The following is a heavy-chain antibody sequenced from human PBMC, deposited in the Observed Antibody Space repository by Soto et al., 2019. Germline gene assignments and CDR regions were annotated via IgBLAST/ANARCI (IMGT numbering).Heavy chain of an antibody. CDR2: AYYSGST. CDR1: GGSISHYY. D-gene: IGHD2-8*01. CDR3: ARDRSTYGGGGTGEVKENWFDP. Sequence: SETLSLTCTVSGGSISHYYWSWIRQSPGKGLEWIGYAYYSGSTDYNPSLRSRVTMSVDTSKNQVSLKLNSVTTADTAVYYCARDRSTYGGGGTGEVKENWFDPWGPGTLVTVSS. V-gene: IGHV4-59*01. J-gene: IGHJ5*02.